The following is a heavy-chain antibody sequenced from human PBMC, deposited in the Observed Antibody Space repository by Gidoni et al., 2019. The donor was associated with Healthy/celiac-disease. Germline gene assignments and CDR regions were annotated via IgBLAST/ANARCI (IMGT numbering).Heavy chain of an antibody. Sequence: QVHLVESGGGVVQPGRSLRLSCPASGFTFSSCGMHWVRQAPGEGLEWVAVISYDGSNKYYADSVKGRFTISRDNSKNTLYLQMNSLRADDTAVYYCAKGQVSWYDAFDIWGQGTMVTVSS. CDR1: GFTFSSCG. J-gene: IGHJ3*02. CDR3: AKGQVSWYDAFDI. CDR2: ISYDGSNK. V-gene: IGHV3-30*18. D-gene: IGHD6-13*01.